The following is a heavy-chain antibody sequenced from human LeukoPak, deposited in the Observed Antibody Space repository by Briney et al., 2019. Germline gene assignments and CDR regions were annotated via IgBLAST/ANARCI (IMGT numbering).Heavy chain of an antibody. CDR1: GFTFSDAW. D-gene: IGHD5-18*01. Sequence: PGGSLRLSCAASGFTFSDAWMTWVRQAPGKGLEGIGRIKPAKTHSAAADYGASVKGKFTIARDDSTDRLFLQMNSLETEDTAVYFCAREGSLYGYHSFDSWGQGTLVTVST. CDR2: IKPAKTHSAAA. J-gene: IGHJ4*02. V-gene: IGHV3-15*01. CDR3: AREGSLYGYHSFDS.